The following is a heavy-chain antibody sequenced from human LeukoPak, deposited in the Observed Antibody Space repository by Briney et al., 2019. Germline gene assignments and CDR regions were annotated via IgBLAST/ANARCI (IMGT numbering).Heavy chain of an antibody. D-gene: IGHD6-13*01. V-gene: IGHV3-11*01. J-gene: IGHJ6*02. CDR1: GFTFSDYY. Sequence: PGGSLRLSCAASGFTFSDYYMSWIRQAPGKGLEWVSYISSSGSTIYYADSVKSRFTISRDNAKNSLYLQMNSLRAEDTAVYYCASRIAAAGTNYYYYGMDVWGQGTTVTVSS. CDR3: ASRIAAAGTNYYYYGMDV. CDR2: ISSSGSTI.